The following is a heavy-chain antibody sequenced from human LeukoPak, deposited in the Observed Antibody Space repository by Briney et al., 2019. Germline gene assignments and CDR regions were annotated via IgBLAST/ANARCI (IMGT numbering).Heavy chain of an antibody. Sequence: GGSLRLSCAASGFTFDDYAMHWVRQAPGKGLEWVSGISWNSGSIGYADSVKGRFTISRDNAKNSLYLQMNSLRAEDTAVYYCARHDLWKWELPDYWGQGTLVTVSS. V-gene: IGHV3-9*01. CDR3: ARHDLWKWELPDY. CDR2: ISWNSGSI. CDR1: GFTFDDYA. D-gene: IGHD1-26*01. J-gene: IGHJ4*02.